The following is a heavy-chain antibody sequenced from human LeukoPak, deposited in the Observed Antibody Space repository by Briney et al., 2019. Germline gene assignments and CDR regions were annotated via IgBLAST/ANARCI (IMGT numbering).Heavy chain of an antibody. J-gene: IGHJ4*02. V-gene: IGHV3-74*01. Sequence: GGSLRLSCAASGFTFSSYWMHWVRQAPGKGLVWVSRINTDGSSTSYADSVKGRFTISRDNAKNTLYLQMNSLRAEDTAVYYCARAGYCGGDCYLDYWGQGTLVTVSS. CDR2: INTDGSST. CDR1: GFTFSSYW. D-gene: IGHD2-21*01. CDR3: ARAGYCGGDCYLDY.